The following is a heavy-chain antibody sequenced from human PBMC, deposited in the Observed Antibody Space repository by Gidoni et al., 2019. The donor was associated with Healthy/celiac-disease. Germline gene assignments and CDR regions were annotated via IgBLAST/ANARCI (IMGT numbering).Heavy chain of an antibody. D-gene: IGHD3-16*01. J-gene: IGHJ4*02. CDR2: IYYSGST. CDR3: ARDPRSGGYFDY. V-gene: IGHV4-59*01. CDR1: GGSISSYY. Sequence: QVQLQESGPGLVKPSETLSLTCTVSGGSISSYYWSWIRQPPGKGLEWIGYIYYSGSTNYNPSLKSRVTISVDTSKNQFSLKLSSVTAADTAVYYCARDPRSGGYFDYWGQGTLVTVSS.